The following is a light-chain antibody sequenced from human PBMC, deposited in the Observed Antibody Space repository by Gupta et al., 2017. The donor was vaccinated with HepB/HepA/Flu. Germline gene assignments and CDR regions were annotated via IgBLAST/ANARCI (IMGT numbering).Light chain of an antibody. CDR2: DAS. V-gene: IGKV1-9*01. J-gene: IGKJ1*01. CDR3: QQRNSSPRT. Sequence: DIQLTQSPSFLSASVGDRVTITCRASQGISSYLAWYQQKPGKAPKLLIYDASTWQSGVPSRFSGSGCGTEFTLTISSLQPEDFATYYCQQRNSSPRTFGQGTKVEIK. CDR1: QGISSY.